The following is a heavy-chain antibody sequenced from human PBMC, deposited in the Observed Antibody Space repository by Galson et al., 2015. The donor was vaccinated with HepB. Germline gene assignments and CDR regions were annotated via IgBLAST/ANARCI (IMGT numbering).Heavy chain of an antibody. Sequence: LRLSCAASGFTFSSYSMNWVRQAPGKGLEWIGSMYYSGSTYCNPSLKSRITISVDTSKNLFSLNLMSVTAADTAVYYCTRSSDVVSTYYWGQGTLVTVSS. J-gene: IGHJ4*02. CDR2: MYYSGST. V-gene: IGHV4-59*05. D-gene: IGHD5/OR15-5a*01. CDR3: TRSSDVVSTYY. CDR1: GFTFSSYSMN.